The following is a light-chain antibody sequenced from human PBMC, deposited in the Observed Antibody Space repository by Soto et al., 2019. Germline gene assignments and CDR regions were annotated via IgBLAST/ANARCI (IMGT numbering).Light chain of an antibody. Sequence: ELARTKCPGTLSVSPGERATLSCRASQSVSSNLAWYQQKPGLAPRLLIYGASTRATGIPARFSGSVSGTEFTLTISSLQSEDFAVYYCQQYNNRPPFTFGPGTKVDIK. CDR2: GAS. CDR1: QSVSSN. V-gene: IGKV3-15*01. CDR3: QQYNNRPPFT. J-gene: IGKJ3*01.